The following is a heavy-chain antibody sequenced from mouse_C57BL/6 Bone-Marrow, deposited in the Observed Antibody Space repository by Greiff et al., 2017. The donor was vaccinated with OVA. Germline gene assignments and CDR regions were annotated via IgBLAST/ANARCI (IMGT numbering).Heavy chain of an antibody. D-gene: IGHD3-3*01. CDR3: AMGWGAGGY. J-gene: IGHJ2*01. CDR1: GYTFTSYG. V-gene: IGHV1-81*01. Sequence: VQLQQSGAELARPGASVKLSCKASGYTFTSYGISWVKQRTGQGLEWIGEIYPRSGNTYYNEKFKGKATLTADKSSSTAYMEIRNQTAEDSAVYCCAMGWGAGGYWGQGTTLTVSS. CDR2: IYPRSGNT.